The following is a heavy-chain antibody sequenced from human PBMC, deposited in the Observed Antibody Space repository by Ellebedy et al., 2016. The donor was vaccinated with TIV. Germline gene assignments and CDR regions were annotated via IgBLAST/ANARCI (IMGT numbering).Heavy chain of an antibody. CDR3: VRATYYHDSSGYSGIWTFDY. Sequence: AASVKVSCKASGYTFNNYGINWVRQAPGQGLEWMGWISGYRGNTNYAQKVQGRVTMTTDTSTSTAYMELRSLRSDDTAVYYCVRATYYHDSSGYSGIWTFDYWGQGTLVTVSS. V-gene: IGHV1-18*01. CDR1: GYTFNNYG. J-gene: IGHJ4*02. CDR2: ISGYRGNT. D-gene: IGHD3-22*01.